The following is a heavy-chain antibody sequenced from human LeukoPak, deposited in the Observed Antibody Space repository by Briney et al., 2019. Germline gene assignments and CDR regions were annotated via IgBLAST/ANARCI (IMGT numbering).Heavy chain of an antibody. J-gene: IGHJ4*02. D-gene: IGHD1-26*01. CDR3: ARTTGWDPWD. V-gene: IGHV4-39*01. CDR2: IYYSGST. Sequence: SETLSLTCAVSGGSISSSSYYWGWIRQPPGKGLEWIGSIYYSGSTYYNPSLKSRVTISVDTSKNQFSLKLSSVTAADTAVYYCARTTGWDPWDWGQGTLVTVSS. CDR1: GGSISSSSYY.